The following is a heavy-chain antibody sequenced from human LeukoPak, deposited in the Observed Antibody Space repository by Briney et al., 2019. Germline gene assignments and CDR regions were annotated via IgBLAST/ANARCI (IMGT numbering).Heavy chain of an antibody. J-gene: IGHJ6*04. V-gene: IGHV3-21*06. CDR1: GFTFSSYG. CDR2: ISGSGSYI. CDR3: AELGITMIGGV. Sequence: PGGSLRLSCAASGFTFSSYGMHWVRQAPGKGLEWVSAISGSGSYISYADSMKGRFTISRDRAKNSVYLQMNSLRAEDTAVYYCAELGITMIGGVWGKGTTVTISS. D-gene: IGHD3-10*02.